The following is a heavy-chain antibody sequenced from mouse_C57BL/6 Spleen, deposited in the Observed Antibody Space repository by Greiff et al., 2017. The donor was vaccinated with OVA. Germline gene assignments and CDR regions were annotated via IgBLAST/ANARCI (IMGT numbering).Heavy chain of an antibody. CDR3: ARIHYNYYYSMDY. J-gene: IGHJ4*01. CDR2: INPNNGGT. CDR1: GYTFTDYK. Sequence: EVQLQQSGPELVKPGASVKMSCKASGYTFTDYKMHWVKQSHGKSLEWIGYINPNNGGTSYNQKFKGKATLTVNKSSSTAYMELRILTSEYSAIYYCARIHYNYYYSMDYWGQGTSVTVSS. V-gene: IGHV1-22*01. D-gene: IGHD1-3*01.